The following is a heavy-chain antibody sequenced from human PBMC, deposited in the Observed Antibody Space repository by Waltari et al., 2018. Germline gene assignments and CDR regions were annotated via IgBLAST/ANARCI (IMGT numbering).Heavy chain of an antibody. CDR1: GFTFSSYA. Sequence: EVQLLESGGGLVQPGGSLRLSCAASGFTFSSYAMSWVRQAPGKGLEWVSAISGSGGSTYYADSVKGRFTISRDNSKNTLYLQMNSLRAEDTAVYYCARYSSGYYDFDYWGQGTLVTVSS. CDR2: ISGSGGST. J-gene: IGHJ4*02. V-gene: IGHV3-23*01. CDR3: ARYSSGYYDFDY. D-gene: IGHD3-22*01.